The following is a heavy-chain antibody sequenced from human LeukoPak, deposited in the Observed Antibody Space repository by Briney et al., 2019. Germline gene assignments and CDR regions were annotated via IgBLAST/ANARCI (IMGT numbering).Heavy chain of an antibody. CDR3: ASGSSSWSYYFDY. CDR1: GGSISSYY. J-gene: IGHJ4*02. V-gene: IGHV4-59*01. CDR2: IYYSGST. D-gene: IGHD6-13*01. Sequence: SETLPLTCTVSGGSISSYYWSWIRQPPGKGLEWIGYIYYSGSTNYNPSLKSRVTISVDTSKNQFSLKLSSVTAADTAVYYCASGSSSWSYYFDYWGQGTLVTVSS.